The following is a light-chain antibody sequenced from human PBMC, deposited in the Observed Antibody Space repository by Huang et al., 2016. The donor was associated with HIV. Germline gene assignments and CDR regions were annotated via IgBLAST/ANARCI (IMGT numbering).Light chain of an antibody. V-gene: IGKV1-12*01. CDR2: DAS. J-gene: IGKJ4*01. CDR1: QDISSW. Sequence: DIQMTQSPSSVSASVGDRVVITCRASQDISSWVAWYQQRPEKDPELLIFDASTLQNGVPSRCSGSGAGTDFVLTISSLQPEDFATYYCQQASSFPLTFGGGTKVEIK. CDR3: QQASSFPLT.